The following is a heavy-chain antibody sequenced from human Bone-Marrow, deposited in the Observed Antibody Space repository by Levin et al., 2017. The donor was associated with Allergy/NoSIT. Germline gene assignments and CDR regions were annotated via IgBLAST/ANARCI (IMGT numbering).Heavy chain of an antibody. V-gene: IGHV1-18*01. CDR3: ARDRYSSGWPGDA. J-gene: IGHJ5*02. Sequence: GESLKISCKNSAYYAITWVRQAPGQGLEWMGWVSAYEGKTIYAQKFPDRVTMTTDTSTGTVYMELRNLISDDTAMYYCARDRYSSGWPGDAWGQGTLVTVSS. CDR1: AYYA. D-gene: IGHD6-19*01. CDR2: VSAYEGKT.